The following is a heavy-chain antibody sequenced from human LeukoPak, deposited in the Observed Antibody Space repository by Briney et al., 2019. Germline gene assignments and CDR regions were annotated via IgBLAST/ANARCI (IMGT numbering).Heavy chain of an antibody. J-gene: IGHJ4*02. V-gene: IGHV4-59*08. CDR2: IYNSGTT. D-gene: IGHD1-26*01. CDR3: ASDAPGLLGY. Sequence: SETLSLTCTVSGGSISGYYWSWLRQPPGKGLEWIGFIYNSGTTRYNPSLKSRVTISVDTSKNQFSLKVTSVTATDTAVYYCASDAPGLLGYWGQGTLVTVSS. CDR1: GGSISGYY.